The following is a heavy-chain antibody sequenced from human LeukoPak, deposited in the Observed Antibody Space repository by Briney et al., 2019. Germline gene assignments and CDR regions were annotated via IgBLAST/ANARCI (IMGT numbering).Heavy chain of an antibody. Sequence: SDTLSLTCTVSGGSISSYYWSWIRQPPAKGLEWIGYIYYSGSTNYNPSLKSRVTISVDTSKNQFSLKLSSVTAADTAVYYCARYKPPYCGGDCYSSAFDIWGQGTMVTVSS. D-gene: IGHD2-21*02. CDR3: ARYKPPYCGGDCYSSAFDI. J-gene: IGHJ3*02. CDR2: IYYSGST. V-gene: IGHV4-59*01. CDR1: GGSISSYY.